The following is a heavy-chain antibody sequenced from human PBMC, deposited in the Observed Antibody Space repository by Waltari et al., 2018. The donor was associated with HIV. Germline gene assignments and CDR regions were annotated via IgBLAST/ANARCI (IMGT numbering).Heavy chain of an antibody. Sequence: EVQLEESGGALVQPGRSLSLSCAASGFAFSEHAIHWVRQVPGKGLEWVSGISWNSATIGYGDSVKGRFTISRDNAKNSVYLEMNGLTPEDTALYYCARDARGHYYYYTMDVWGQGTTVIVSS. V-gene: IGHV3-9*01. CDR3: ARDARGHYYYYTMDV. CDR2: ISWNSATI. J-gene: IGHJ6*02. CDR1: GFAFSEHA. D-gene: IGHD3-10*01.